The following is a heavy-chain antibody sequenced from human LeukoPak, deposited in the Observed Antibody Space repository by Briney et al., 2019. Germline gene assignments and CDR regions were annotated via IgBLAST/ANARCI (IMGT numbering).Heavy chain of an antibody. J-gene: IGHJ4*02. Sequence: SETLSLTCTVSGYSISSGYYWGWIRQPPGKGLEWIGSIYHSGSTYYNPSLKSRVTISVDTSKNQFSLKLSSVTAADTAVYYCARGYSGWSFDYWGQGTLVTVSS. CDR3: ARGYSGWSFDY. V-gene: IGHV4-38-2*02. CDR1: GYSISSGYY. D-gene: IGHD5-12*01. CDR2: IYHSGST.